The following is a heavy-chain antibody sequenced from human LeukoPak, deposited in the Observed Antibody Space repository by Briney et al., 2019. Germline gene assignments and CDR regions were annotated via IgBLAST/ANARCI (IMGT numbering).Heavy chain of an antibody. Sequence: ASVKVSCKASGYTFTSYGISWVRQAPGQGLEWMGWISDYNGNTNYAQKLQGRVTMTTDTSTSTAYMELRSLRSDDTAVYYCARQDAYCGGGGDCYYGMDVWGQGTTVTVSS. D-gene: IGHD2-21*01. CDR2: ISDYNGNT. J-gene: IGHJ6*02. CDR1: GYTFTSYG. CDR3: ARQDAYCGGGGDCYYGMDV. V-gene: IGHV1-18*01.